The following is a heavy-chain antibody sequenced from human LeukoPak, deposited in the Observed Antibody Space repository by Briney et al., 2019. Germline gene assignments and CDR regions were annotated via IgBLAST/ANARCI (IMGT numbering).Heavy chain of an antibody. Sequence: GGSLRLSCAASGFTFSSYSMNWVRQAPGKGLEWVSSISSSSSYIYYADSVKGRYTISRDNAKNSLYLQMNSLRAEDTAVYYCGGTGYSGYDFSDYGGQGTLVTVSS. D-gene: IGHD5-12*01. CDR3: GGTGYSGYDFSDY. CDR1: GFTFSSYS. V-gene: IGHV3-21*01. J-gene: IGHJ4*02. CDR2: ISSSSSYI.